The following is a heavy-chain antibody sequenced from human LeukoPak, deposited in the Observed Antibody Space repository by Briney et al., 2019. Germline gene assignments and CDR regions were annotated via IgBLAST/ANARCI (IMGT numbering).Heavy chain of an antibody. CDR2: ISYPGST. D-gene: IGHD3-22*01. Sequence: LRLSCAASGFTFDDYAMHWVRQPPGKGLDWIGYISYPGSTNYNPSLNSRVTISIDTSKNQFSLRLSSVTAADTAVYYCARVTGYMIEDYFDYWGRGTLVTVSS. CDR1: GFTFDDYA. V-gene: IGHV4-59*01. J-gene: IGHJ4*02. CDR3: ARVTGYMIEDYFDY.